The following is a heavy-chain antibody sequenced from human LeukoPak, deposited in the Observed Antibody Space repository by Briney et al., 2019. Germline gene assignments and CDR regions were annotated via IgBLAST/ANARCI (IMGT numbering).Heavy chain of an antibody. CDR1: GFTFSNYA. CDR2: ISSSSSYI. J-gene: IGHJ6*02. D-gene: IGHD2-2*01. V-gene: IGHV3-21*01. CDR3: ARDSFVVVPAATGYYYGMDV. Sequence: GGSLRLSCAASGFTFSNYAINWVRQAPGKGLEWVSSISSSSSYIYYADSVKGRFTISRDNPKNSLYLQMNSLRAEDTAVYYCARDSFVVVPAATGYYYGMDVWGQGTTVTVSS.